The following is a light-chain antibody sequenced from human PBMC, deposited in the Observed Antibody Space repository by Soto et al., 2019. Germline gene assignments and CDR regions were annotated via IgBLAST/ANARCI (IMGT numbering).Light chain of an antibody. V-gene: IGKV3-15*01. Sequence: IVMTQSPATLSLSPGEGATLSCRASQSVDGNLGWYQQKPGQAPRLLISGASTRATGIPARFSGSGSATDYTLTISSLQSEDFAVYYCQQYNDWPFTFGPGTKVDFK. CDR1: QSVDGN. CDR2: GAS. CDR3: QQYNDWPFT. J-gene: IGKJ3*01.